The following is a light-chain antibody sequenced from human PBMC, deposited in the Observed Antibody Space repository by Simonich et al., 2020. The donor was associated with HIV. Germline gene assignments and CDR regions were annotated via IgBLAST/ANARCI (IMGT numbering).Light chain of an antibody. CDR3: SSCTSNNTYVI. CDR2: DVS. Sequence: QSALTQPASVSGSPGQSITISCTGTSSDVGGYNYVSWYQHHPGKAPKLMIYDVSNRSSVVSKRFSGSKSVNTASLTSSGLLAEDEADYYCSSCTSNNTYVIFGGGTKLTVL. V-gene: IGLV2-14*03. J-gene: IGLJ2*01. CDR1: SSDVGGYNY.